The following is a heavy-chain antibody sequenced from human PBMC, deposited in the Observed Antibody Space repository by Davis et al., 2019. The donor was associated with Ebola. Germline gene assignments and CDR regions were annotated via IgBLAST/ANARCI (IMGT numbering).Heavy chain of an antibody. J-gene: IGHJ4*02. CDR3: ARDRVCSGATCYAYFDF. Sequence: AASVKVSCKASRYTFTGYYIHWVRQAPGQGLEWMGWINPNSGDTKYSQKFQGWVTITRDTPISTAYMELNRLTSDDTAVYYCARDRVCSGATCYAYFDFWGQGTLVTVSS. CDR2: INPNSGDT. D-gene: IGHD2-15*01. CDR1: RYTFTGYY. V-gene: IGHV1-2*04.